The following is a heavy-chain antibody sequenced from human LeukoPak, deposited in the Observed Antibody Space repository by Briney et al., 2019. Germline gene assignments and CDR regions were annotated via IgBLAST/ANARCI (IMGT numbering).Heavy chain of an antibody. CDR3: ARGRLLEWLLAYYYDSTDFDY. CDR2: IYTSGST. Sequence: SEALSLTCTASGCSISSYDWSWIRQPPGKGLEWIGYIYTSGSTNYNASLKSRVTISVDTSKNQSSLKLSSVTAADTAVYYCARGRLLEWLLAYYYDSTDFDYWGQGTLVTVSS. J-gene: IGHJ4*02. V-gene: IGHV4-4*09. D-gene: IGHD3-3*01. CDR1: GCSISSYD.